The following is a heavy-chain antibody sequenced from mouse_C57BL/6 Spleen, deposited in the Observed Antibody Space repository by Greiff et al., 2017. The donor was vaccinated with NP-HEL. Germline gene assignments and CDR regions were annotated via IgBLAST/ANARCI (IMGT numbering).Heavy chain of an antibody. V-gene: IGHV1-82*01. CDR1: GYAFSSSW. J-gene: IGHJ4*01. CDR3: ARDERDAMDY. Sequence: VQLQQSGPELVKPGASVKISCEASGYAFSSSWMNWVKQRPGKGLEWIGRIYPGDGDTNYNGKFKGKATLTADKSSSTAYMQLSSLTSEDSAVYFCARDERDAMDYWGQGTSVTVSS. CDR2: IYPGDGDT.